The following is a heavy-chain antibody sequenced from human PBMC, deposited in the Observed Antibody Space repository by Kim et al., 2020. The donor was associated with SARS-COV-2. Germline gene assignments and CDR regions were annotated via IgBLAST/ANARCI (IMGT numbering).Heavy chain of an antibody. J-gene: IGHJ2*01. V-gene: IGHV3-13*01. CDR3: ARGFRNYHGPGRYFDL. D-gene: IGHD3-10*01. CDR2: IGTAGDT. CDR1: GFTFSSYD. Sequence: GGSLRLSCAASGFTFSSYDMHWVHQTTGKGLEWVSAIGTAGDTYYPGSVKGRFTISRENAKNSLYLQINSLTAGDTAVYYCARGFRNYHGPGRYFDLWGRGTLVTVSS.